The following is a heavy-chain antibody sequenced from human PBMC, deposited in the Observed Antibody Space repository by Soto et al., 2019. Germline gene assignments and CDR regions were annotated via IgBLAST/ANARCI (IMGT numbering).Heavy chain of an antibody. V-gene: IGHV3-7*01. CDR2: IKQDGSEK. CDR1: GFTFSSYW. D-gene: IGHD1-26*01. CDR3: AREPRPAGSYVIVDAFDI. Sequence: EVQLVESGGGLVQPGGSLRLSCAASGFTFSSYWMSWVRQAPGKGLEWVANIKQDGSEKYYVDSVKGRFTISRDNAKNLLYLQMNCLRAEDTAVYYCAREPRPAGSYVIVDAFDIWGQGTMVTVSS. J-gene: IGHJ3*02.